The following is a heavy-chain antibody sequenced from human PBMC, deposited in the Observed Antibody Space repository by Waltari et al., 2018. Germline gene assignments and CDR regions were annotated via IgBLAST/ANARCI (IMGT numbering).Heavy chain of an antibody. D-gene: IGHD3-16*02. CDR1: GGSFSGYY. CDR2: LKQSGST. J-gene: IGHJ4*02. V-gene: IGHV4-34*01. CDR3: ARKGPIWDYIWGSYHK. Sequence: QVQLQQWGAGLLKHSETLSLTCAVYGGSFSGYYWSGIRQPPGKGMAWIGKLKQSGSTTYTPSLKSRVTISVDTSKNQFSRKLGSVTAADTAVYYCARKGPIWDYIWGSYHKWGQGTLVTVSS.